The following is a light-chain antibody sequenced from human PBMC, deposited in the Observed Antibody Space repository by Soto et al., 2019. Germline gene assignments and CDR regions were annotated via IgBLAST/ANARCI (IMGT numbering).Light chain of an antibody. CDR2: GAS. J-gene: IGKJ2*01. Sequence: EIVLTQSPGTRSLSPGERATLSCRASQSVSSSYLAWYQQKPGQAPRLLIYGASSRATGIPDRFSGSGSGTDITLTISRLEPEDFAVYYCQQYGSSPRTFGQGTKLEIK. CDR1: QSVSSSY. CDR3: QQYGSSPRT. V-gene: IGKV3-20*01.